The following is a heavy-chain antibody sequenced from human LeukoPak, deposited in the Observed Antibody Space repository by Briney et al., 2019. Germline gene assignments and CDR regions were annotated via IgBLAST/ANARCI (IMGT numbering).Heavy chain of an antibody. D-gene: IGHD3-10*01. Sequence: GGSLRLSCAASGFTFSSYGMHWVRQAPGKGLEWVAVISYDGSNKYYADSVKGRFTISRDNSKNTLYLQMNSLRAEDTAVYYCAKDPGWFGELAYFDYWGQETLVTVSS. J-gene: IGHJ4*02. CDR3: AKDPGWFGELAYFDY. CDR2: ISYDGSNK. V-gene: IGHV3-30*18. CDR1: GFTFSSYG.